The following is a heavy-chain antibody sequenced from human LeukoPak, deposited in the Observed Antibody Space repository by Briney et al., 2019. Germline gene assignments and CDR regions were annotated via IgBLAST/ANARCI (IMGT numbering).Heavy chain of an antibody. CDR3: ARRYDFWSGYPTAFDY. CDR2: INPNTGGT. CDR1: GYTFTGYY. Sequence: VASVTVSCKASGYTFTGYYMYWVRQAPGQGLEWMGFINPNTGGTIYAQKFQARVTMTRDTSISTAYMELRGLISDDTAVYYCARRYDFWSGYPTAFDYWSQGTLVTVSS. V-gene: IGHV1-2*02. D-gene: IGHD3-3*01. J-gene: IGHJ4*02.